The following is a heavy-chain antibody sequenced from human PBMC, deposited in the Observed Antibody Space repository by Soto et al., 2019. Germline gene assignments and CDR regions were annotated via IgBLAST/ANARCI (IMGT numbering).Heavy chain of an antibody. J-gene: IGHJ4*02. Sequence: ASLKVSCKXSGYTFSSYTIAWARQEKGQGLEWLGWISPDDGNTEYEQKFQGRVTMTADTLTNNAYMELSSLISDDTAVYYCARPPGYISDWYYFDLWGQGTLVTVSS. CDR2: ISPDDGNT. V-gene: IGHV1-18*01. CDR1: GYTFSSYT. CDR3: ARPPGYISDWYYFDL. D-gene: IGHD3-9*01.